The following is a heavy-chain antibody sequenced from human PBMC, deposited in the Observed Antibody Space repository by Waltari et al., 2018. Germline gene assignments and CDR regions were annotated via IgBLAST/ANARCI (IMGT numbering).Heavy chain of an antibody. V-gene: IGHV4-4*07. CDR1: GGSISSYY. CDR2: IYTSGST. J-gene: IGHJ3*02. CDR3: ARDYPPGKYGRNAFDI. D-gene: IGHD1-26*01. Sequence: VQLQESGPGLVKPSDTLSLTCTVSGGSISSYYWSWIRQPAGKGLEWIGRIYTSGSTNYNPSLKSRVTMSVDTSKNQFSLKLSSVTAADTAVYYCARDYPPGKYGRNAFDIWGQGTMVTVSS.